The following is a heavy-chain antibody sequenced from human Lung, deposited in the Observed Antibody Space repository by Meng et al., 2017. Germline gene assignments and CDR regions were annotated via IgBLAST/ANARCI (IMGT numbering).Heavy chain of an antibody. CDR1: GGSISSSNYY. CDR2: IYNSGST. V-gene: IGHV4-30-4*01. Sequence: QGRLQESGPGLVKPSQTLSLTCTVSGGSISSSNYYWSWSRQPPGKGLEWSGHIYNSGSTYYNPSLKSRITISVDTSKNQFSLKLSSVTAADTAVYYCARGQKGYFDLWGRGTLVTVSS. CDR3: ARGQKGYFDL. J-gene: IGHJ2*01.